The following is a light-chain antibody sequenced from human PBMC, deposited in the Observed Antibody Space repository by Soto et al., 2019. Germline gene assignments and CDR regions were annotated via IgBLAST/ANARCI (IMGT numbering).Light chain of an antibody. CDR1: QSLLHSNGYNY. V-gene: IGKV2-28*01. CDR3: MQALQTLSTT. J-gene: IGKJ5*01. CDR2: LGS. Sequence: DIVMTQSPLSLPVTPGEPASISCRSSQSLLHSNGYNYLDWYLQKPGQSPQLLIYLGSNRASGGPDRFSGSGSGTYFTQKISRAEAEDVGLYYGMQALQTLSTTFGQGTRLEIK.